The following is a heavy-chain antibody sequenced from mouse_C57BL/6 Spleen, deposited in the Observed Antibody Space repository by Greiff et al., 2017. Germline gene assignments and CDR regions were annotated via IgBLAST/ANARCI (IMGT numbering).Heavy chain of an antibody. V-gene: IGHV6-6*01. CDR1: GFTFSDAW. CDR2: IRNKANNHAT. J-gene: IGHJ3*01. Sequence: EVKLLESGGGLVQPGGSMKLSCAASGFTFSDAWMAWVRQSPEKGLEWVAEIRNKANNHATYYAESVKGRFTISRDDSKSSVYLQMNSLRAEDTGIYYCTSLLLPVGFAYWGQGTLVTVSA. D-gene: IGHD1-1*01. CDR3: TSLLLPVGFAY.